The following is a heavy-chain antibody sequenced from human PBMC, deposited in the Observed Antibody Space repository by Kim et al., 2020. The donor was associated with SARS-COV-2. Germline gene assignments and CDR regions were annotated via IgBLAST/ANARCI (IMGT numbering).Heavy chain of an antibody. J-gene: IGHJ4*02. CDR3: ARDLRIAVAGDY. CDR1: GFTFSSYA. Sequence: GGSLRLSCAASGFTFSSYAMHWVRQAPGKGLEWVAVISYDGSNKYYADSVKGRFTISRDNSKNTLYLQMNSLRAEDTAVYYCARDLRIAVAGDYWGQGTLVTVSS. V-gene: IGHV3-30*04. D-gene: IGHD6-19*01. CDR2: ISYDGSNK.